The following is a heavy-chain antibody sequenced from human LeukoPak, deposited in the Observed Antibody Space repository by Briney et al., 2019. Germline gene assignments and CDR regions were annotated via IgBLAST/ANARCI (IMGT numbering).Heavy chain of an antibody. CDR2: INSDAGST. V-gene: IGHV3-64D*06. Sequence: GGSLRLSCSASGFTFNKYALHWVRQAPGKGLEYVSGINSDAGSTYYADSVKGKFTISRDNAKNTLYLQMSSPRPEDTALYYFVKNLVTFGGLIWTDAFYFWGQGEKVTVSS. CDR1: GFTFNKYA. J-gene: IGHJ3*01. CDR3: VKNLVTFGGLIWTDAFYF. D-gene: IGHD3-16*01.